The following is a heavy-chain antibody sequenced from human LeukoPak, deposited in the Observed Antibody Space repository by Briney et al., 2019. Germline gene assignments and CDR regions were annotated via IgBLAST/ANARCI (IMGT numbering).Heavy chain of an antibody. D-gene: IGHD3-9*01. V-gene: IGHV4-39*07. Sequence: PSETLSLTCTVSGGSISSSSYYWGWIRQPPGKGLEWIGSIYYSGSTYYNPSLKSRVTISVDTSKNQFSLKLSSVTAADTAVYYCARGLRGVLRYFDWPRGWFDPWGQGTLVTVSS. CDR3: ARGLRGVLRYFDWPRGWFDP. CDR2: IYYSGST. J-gene: IGHJ5*02. CDR1: GGSISSSSYY.